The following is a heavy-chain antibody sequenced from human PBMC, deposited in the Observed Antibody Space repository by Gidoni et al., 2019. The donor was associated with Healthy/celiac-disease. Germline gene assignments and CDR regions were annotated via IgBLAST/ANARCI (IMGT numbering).Heavy chain of an antibody. Sequence: QVQLVQSGAEVKKPGASVKVSCKASGYTFTSYYMHWVRQAPGQGLEWMGIINPSGGSTSYAQKFQGRVTMTRDTSTSTVYMELSSLRSEDTAVYYCARKGSITMVRAYYYYGMDVWGQGTTVTVSS. D-gene: IGHD3-10*01. CDR1: GYTFTSYY. J-gene: IGHJ6*02. V-gene: IGHV1-46*01. CDR3: ARKGSITMVRAYYYYGMDV. CDR2: INPSGGST.